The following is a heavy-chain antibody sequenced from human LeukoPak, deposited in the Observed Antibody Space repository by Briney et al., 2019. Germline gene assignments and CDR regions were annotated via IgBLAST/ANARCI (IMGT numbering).Heavy chain of an antibody. Sequence: GGSLRLSCAASGFTFSSYSMNWVRQAPGKGLEWVSYIRSSGSTIYYADSVKGRFTISRDNAKNSLYRQMNSLRAEDTAVYYCARGGSSWYGFDYWGQGTLVTVSS. CDR1: GFTFSSYS. CDR2: IRSSGSTI. V-gene: IGHV3-48*01. D-gene: IGHD2-15*01. CDR3: ARGGSSWYGFDY. J-gene: IGHJ4*02.